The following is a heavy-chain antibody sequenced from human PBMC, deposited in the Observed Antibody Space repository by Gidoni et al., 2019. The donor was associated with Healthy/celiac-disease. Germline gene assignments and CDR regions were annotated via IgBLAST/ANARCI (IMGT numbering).Heavy chain of an antibody. Sequence: QVQLQQWGAGLLKPSETLSLTCAVYGGSFSGYYWSWIRQPPGKGLEWIGEINHSGSTNYNPSLKSRVTISVDTSKNQFSLKLSSVTAADTAVYYCARVDGTHRDYWGQGTLVTVSS. D-gene: IGHD1-7*01. CDR2: INHSGST. CDR3: ARVDGTHRDY. CDR1: GGSFSGYY. V-gene: IGHV4-34*01. J-gene: IGHJ4*02.